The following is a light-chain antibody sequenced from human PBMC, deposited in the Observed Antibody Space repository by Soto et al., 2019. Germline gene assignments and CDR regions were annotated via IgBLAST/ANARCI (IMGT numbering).Light chain of an antibody. CDR2: AAS. CDR3: HQRNQ. J-gene: IGKJ5*01. Sequence: EIVLTRSPGTLSLSPGERATLSCMASQSVSSSYLGWYQQKPGQPPRLLIYAASRRATGIPDRFSGSGSGTDFTLTISSVEPEDFAMYYCHQRNQFGQGTRLEI. CDR1: QSVSSSY. V-gene: IGKV3D-20*02.